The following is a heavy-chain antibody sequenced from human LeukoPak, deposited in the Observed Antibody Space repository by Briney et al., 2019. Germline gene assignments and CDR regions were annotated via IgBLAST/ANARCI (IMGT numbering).Heavy chain of an antibody. J-gene: IGHJ6*03. CDR1: GFTFSSYE. CDR3: AKVDYGDYPYYYFYMDV. CDR2: ISSSGSTI. Sequence: GGSLRLSCAASGFTFSSYEVNWVRQAPGKGLEWVSYISSSGSTIYYADSVKGRFTISRDNSQNTLYLQMHSLKTEDTAVYYCAKVDYGDYPYYYFYMDVWGKGTAVTVSS. D-gene: IGHD4-17*01. V-gene: IGHV3-48*03.